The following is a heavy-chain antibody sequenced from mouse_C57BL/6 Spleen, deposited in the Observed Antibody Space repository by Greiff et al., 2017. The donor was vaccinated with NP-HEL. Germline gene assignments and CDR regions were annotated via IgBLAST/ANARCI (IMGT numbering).Heavy chain of an antibody. CDR1: GFNIKNTY. CDR3: ARCGTVVAADFDY. CDR2: IDPANGIT. V-gene: IGHV14-3*01. D-gene: IGHD1-1*01. J-gene: IGHJ2*01. Sequence: EVQLQQSVAELVRPGASVKLSCTASGFNIKNTYMHWVKQRPEQGLAWIGRIDPANGITKYATKFQGKATITADTSSNTAYLQLSSLTSQDTAIYSCARCGTVVAADFDYWGQGTTLTVSS.